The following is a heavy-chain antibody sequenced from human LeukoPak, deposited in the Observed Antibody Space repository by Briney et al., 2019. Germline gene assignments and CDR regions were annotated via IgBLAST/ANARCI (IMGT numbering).Heavy chain of an antibody. D-gene: IGHD2-15*01. CDR2: IYHSGST. CDR1: GYSISSGYY. Sequence: SETLSLTCAVSGYSISSGYYWGWIRQPPGKGLEWIGSIYHSGSTYYNPSLKSRVTISVDTSKNQFSLKVSSVTAADTAVYYCARQAIAATGNWFDPWGQGTVVTVSS. V-gene: IGHV4-38-2*01. CDR3: ARQAIAATGNWFDP. J-gene: IGHJ5*02.